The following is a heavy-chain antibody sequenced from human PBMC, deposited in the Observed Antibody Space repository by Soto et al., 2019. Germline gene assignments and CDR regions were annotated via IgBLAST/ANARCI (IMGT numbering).Heavy chain of an antibody. D-gene: IGHD3-22*01. CDR3: AILHFDSPNCVPLDP. CDR2: IYYSGTS. CDR1: GGSISDDTYY. J-gene: IGHJ5*02. V-gene: IGHV4-39*01. Sequence: QLQLQESGPGLVKTSETRSLTCTVSGGSISDDTYYWGWIRQPPGKGLEWIGSIYYSGTSSYNPSLMRRVSISVDTSSKVLSLRLSSVTSADTAVYFWAILHFDSPNCVPLDPWGQGTLVIVSS.